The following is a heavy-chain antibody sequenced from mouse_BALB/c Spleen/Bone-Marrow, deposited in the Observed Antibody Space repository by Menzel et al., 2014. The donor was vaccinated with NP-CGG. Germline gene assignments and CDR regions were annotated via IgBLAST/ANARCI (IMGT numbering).Heavy chain of an antibody. Sequence: VQLQQSGAELMKPGASVKISCKATGYTFSSYWIERVKQRPGHGLEWIGEILPGSGNTNYNEKFKDKATFTADTSSNSAYMQHSSLTSEDSAVYYCAREGITTVVEMDYWGQGTSVTVSS. CDR1: GYTFSSYW. CDR2: ILPGSGNT. D-gene: IGHD1-1*01. V-gene: IGHV1-9*01. J-gene: IGHJ4*01. CDR3: AREGITTVVEMDY.